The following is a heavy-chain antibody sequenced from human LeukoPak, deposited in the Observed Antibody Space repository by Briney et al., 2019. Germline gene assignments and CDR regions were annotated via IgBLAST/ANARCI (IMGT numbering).Heavy chain of an antibody. V-gene: IGHV3-9*01. CDR3: AALNKYYDILTGYSDY. Sequence: PGGSLRLSCAASGFTFDDYAMHWVRQAPGKGLEWVSGISWNSGSIGYADSVKGRFTISRDNAKNSLYLQMNSLRSEDTAVYYCAALNKYYDILTGYSDYWGQGTLVTVSS. CDR1: GFTFDDYA. D-gene: IGHD3-9*01. J-gene: IGHJ4*02. CDR2: ISWNSGSI.